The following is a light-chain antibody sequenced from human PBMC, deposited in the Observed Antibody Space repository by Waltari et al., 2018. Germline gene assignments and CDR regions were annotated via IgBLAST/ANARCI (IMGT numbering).Light chain of an antibody. CDR1: QSVSSSY. J-gene: IGKJ1*01. CDR3: QQYGSSQWT. CDR2: GAS. V-gene: IGKV3-20*01. Sequence: EIVLTHSPGTLSLSPGERATLSCRASQSVSSSYLAWYQQKPGQAPRPLIYGASSRATGIPDRFSGSGSGTDFTLTISRLEPEDFAVYYCQQYGSSQWTFGQGTKVEIK.